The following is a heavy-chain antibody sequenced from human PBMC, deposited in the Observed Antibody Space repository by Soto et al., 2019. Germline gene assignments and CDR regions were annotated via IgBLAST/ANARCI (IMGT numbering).Heavy chain of an antibody. CDR3: ARETAAAGTAGQWYFDL. V-gene: IGHV1-69*12. Sequence: QVQLVQSGAEVKKPGSSVKVSCKASGGTFSSYAISWVRQAPGQGLEWMGGIIPIFGTANYAQKFQGRVTITADESTSTAYMELSSLRSEDTAVYYCARETAAAGTAGQWYFDLWGRGTLVTVSS. D-gene: IGHD6-13*01. J-gene: IGHJ2*01. CDR1: GGTFSSYA. CDR2: IIPIFGTA.